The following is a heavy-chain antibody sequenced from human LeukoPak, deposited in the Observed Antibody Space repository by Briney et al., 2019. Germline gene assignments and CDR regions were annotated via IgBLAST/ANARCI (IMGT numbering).Heavy chain of an antibody. V-gene: IGHV3-7*01. CDR3: VREFSGEYDY. D-gene: IGHD3-10*01. J-gene: IGHJ4*02. Sequence: GGSLRLSCAASGLTFSNYWMTWVRQAPGKGLGWVANIKEDGSEKYYVDSVKGRFTISRDNAKNSLYLQMNSLRAEDTAVYYCVREFSGEYDYWGQGTLVTVSS. CDR1: GLTFSNYW. CDR2: IKEDGSEK.